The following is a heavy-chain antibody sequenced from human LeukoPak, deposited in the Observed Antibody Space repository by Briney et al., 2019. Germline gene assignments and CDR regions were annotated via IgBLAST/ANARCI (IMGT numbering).Heavy chain of an antibody. CDR2: LYYSGST. CDR3: ARGSWLDAFDI. J-gene: IGHJ3*02. CDR1: GGSISSSNYY. V-gene: IGHV4-39*07. Sequence: SETLSLTCTVSGGSISSSNYYWGWIRQPPGKGLEWIGSLYYSGSTYYNPSLKSRVTISVDTSKNQFSLKLSSVTAADTAVYYCARGSWLDAFDIWGQGTMVTVSS. D-gene: IGHD6-13*01.